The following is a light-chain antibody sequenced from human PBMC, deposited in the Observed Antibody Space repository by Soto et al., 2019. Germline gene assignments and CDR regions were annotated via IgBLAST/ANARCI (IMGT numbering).Light chain of an antibody. V-gene: IGLV2-23*02. J-gene: IGLJ1*01. CDR2: EVT. Sequence: QSALTQPASVSGSPGQSVTISCSGSDIGNYNLVSWYQHLPGRAPKLLIFEVTMRPSGISDRFSGSKSASTASLTISGLQAEDEGDYCCASYAGSRTYVFGSGTKVTVL. CDR1: SDIGNYNL. CDR3: ASYAGSRTYV.